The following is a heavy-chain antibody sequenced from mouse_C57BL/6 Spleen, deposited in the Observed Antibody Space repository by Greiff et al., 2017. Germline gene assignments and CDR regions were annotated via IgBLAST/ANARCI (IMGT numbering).Heavy chain of an antibody. CDR2: ILPGSGST. D-gene: IGHD2-2*01. CDR1: GYTFTGYW. V-gene: IGHV1-9*01. Sequence: VQLQQSGAELMKPGASVKLSCKATGYTFTGYWIEWVKQRPGHGLEWIGEILPGSGSTNYNEKFKGKATFTADTSSNTAYMQLSSLTTEDSAIYYCAREREVTSVLDYAMDYWGQGTSVTVSS. J-gene: IGHJ4*01. CDR3: AREREVTSVLDYAMDY.